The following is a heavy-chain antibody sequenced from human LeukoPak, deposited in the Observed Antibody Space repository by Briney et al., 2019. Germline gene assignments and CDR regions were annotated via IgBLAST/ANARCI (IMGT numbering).Heavy chain of an antibody. CDR2: INPSGGST. J-gene: IGHJ4*02. CDR1: GYRFSSNC. Sequence: GASVKVSCKASGYRFSSNCMHWVRQAPGQGLEWMGIINPSGGSTSYAQKFQGRATMTTDTSTSTVYMELSRLRSEDTAVYYCARATSNELDSWGQRTLVTVSS. V-gene: IGHV1-46*01. CDR3: ARATSNELDS. D-gene: IGHD4-11*01.